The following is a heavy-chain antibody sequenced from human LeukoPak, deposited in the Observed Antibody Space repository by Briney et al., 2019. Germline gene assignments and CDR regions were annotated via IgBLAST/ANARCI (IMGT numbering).Heavy chain of an antibody. V-gene: IGHV5-51*01. D-gene: IGHD5-12*01. CDR1: GYSFTSYW. J-gene: IGHJ4*02. Sequence: GESPKIPCNGSGYSFTSYWIVRVRQLPANGLEWMGTIYPGDSDARYRPSFQGQVTISDDTSISTAYLQWSGLKASDTAMYYCARLGGGYEYYFDYWGQGTLVTVSS. CDR2: IYPGDSDA. CDR3: ARLGGGYEYYFDY.